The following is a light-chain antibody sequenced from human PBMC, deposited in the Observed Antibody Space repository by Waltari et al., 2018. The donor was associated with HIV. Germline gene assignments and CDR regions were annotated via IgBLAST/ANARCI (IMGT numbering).Light chain of an antibody. J-gene: IGLJ3*02. V-gene: IGLV1-47*01. Sequence: QSVLTQPPSASGTPGQRVTISCSGSSSNIGSNYVYWYQQLPGTAPKLLIDRNNQRPSGVPDRFSCSKSGTSASLAISGLRSEDEAAYYCAAWDGSLSGRVFGGGTKLTVL. CDR2: RNN. CDR1: SSNIGSNY. CDR3: AAWDGSLSGRV.